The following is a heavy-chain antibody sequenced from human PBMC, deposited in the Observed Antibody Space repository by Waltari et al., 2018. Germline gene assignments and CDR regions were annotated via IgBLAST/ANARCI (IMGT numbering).Heavy chain of an antibody. D-gene: IGHD6-13*01. CDR1: GYTFTGYA. CDR3: TREMAAAGTWYFDY. Sequence: QVQLVQSGAEVKRPGASVKVPRKASGYTFTGYAMHWVRLVPGQRLEWMGWINAANGNTKYSQKFQGRVTLTRDTLVSTAYLELSSLRPEDTAVYYCTREMAAAGTWYFDYWGQGTLVTVSS. V-gene: IGHV1-3*01. J-gene: IGHJ4*02. CDR2: INAANGNT.